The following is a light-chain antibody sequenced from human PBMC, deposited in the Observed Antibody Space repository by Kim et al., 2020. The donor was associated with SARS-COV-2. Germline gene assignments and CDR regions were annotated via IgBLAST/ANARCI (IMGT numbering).Light chain of an antibody. V-gene: IGKV1-5*03. CDR3: QQYNSDPLT. J-gene: IGKJ1*01. CDR1: QSISSW. CDR2: KAS. Sequence: DIQMTQSPSTLSASVGDRVTITCRASQSISSWLAWYQQKPGKAPKLLIYKASSLESGVPSRFSGSGSGTEFTLTISSLQPDDFATYYCQQYNSDPLTFGQGTKVDIK.